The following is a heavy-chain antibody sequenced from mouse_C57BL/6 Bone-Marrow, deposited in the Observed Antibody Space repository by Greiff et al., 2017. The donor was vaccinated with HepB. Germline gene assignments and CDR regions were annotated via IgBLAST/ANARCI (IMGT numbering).Heavy chain of an antibody. D-gene: IGHD2-4*01. CDR3: ARGGLSFAY. CDR2: ISDGGSYT. J-gene: IGHJ3*01. CDR1: GFTFSSYA. Sequence: EVNVVESGGGLVKPGGSLKLSCAASGFTFSSYAMSWVRQTPEKRLEWVATISDGGSYTYYPDNVKGRFTISRDNAKNNLYLQMSHLKSEDTAMYYCARGGLSFAYWGQGTLVTVSA. V-gene: IGHV5-4*03.